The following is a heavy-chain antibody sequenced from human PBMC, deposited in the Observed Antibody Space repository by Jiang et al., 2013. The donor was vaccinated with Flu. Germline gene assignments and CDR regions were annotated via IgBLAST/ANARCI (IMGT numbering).Heavy chain of an antibody. CDR3: ARTGPLDYYDSSGYYLPNWFDP. J-gene: IGHJ5*02. CDR1: GGSISSYY. V-gene: IGHV4-59*01. Sequence: PGLVKPSETLSLTCTVSGGSISSYYWSWIRQPPGKGLEWIGYIYYSGSTNYNPSLKSRVTISVDTSKNQFSLKLSSVTAADTAVYYCARTGPLDYYDSSGYYLPNWFDPWGQGTLVTVSS. D-gene: IGHD3-22*01. CDR2: IYYSGST.